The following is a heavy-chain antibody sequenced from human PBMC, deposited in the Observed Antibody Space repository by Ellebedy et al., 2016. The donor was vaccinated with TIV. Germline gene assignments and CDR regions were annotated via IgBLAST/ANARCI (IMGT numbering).Heavy chain of an antibody. J-gene: IGHJ3*01. V-gene: IGHV3-23*01. CDR2: ITGTGGNA. D-gene: IGHD2-15*01. Sequence: GESLKISCAASGFTFSSYAMSWVRQAPGKGLNWVSFITGTGGNAYYADSVKGRFTISRDNSKNTVYLQMNSLRGEDTAVFYCAKRRGSKYGDHAFDVWGQGTVVSVSS. CDR1: GFTFSSYA. CDR3: AKRRGSKYGDHAFDV.